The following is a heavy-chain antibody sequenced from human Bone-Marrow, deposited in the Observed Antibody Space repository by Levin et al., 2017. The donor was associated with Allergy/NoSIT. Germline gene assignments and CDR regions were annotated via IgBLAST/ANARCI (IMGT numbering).Heavy chain of an antibody. CDR1: GASISSGHYS. Sequence: SQTLSLTCTVSGASISSGHYSYNWIRQPPGKGLEWIGYIFHSGSAYYNPSLESRVSISVDRSRGQFFLTLNSVTAADTAVYYCARGEGDYFHSWGQGTPVTVSS. CDR2: IFHSGSA. J-gene: IGHJ4*02. CDR3: ARGEGDYFHS. V-gene: IGHV4-30-2*01.